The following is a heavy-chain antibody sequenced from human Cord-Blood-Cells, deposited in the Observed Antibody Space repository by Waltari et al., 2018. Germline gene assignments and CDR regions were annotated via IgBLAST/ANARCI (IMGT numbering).Heavy chain of an antibody. D-gene: IGHD3-3*01. CDR3: ARDARGDFWSGYYTVWYFDL. Sequence: QVQLQESGPGLVQPSETLSLTCAVSGYSISSGYYWGWIRTPPGKGTEWLGSIYHSGRTYYNPSLKSRVTISVDTSKNQFSLKLSSVTAADTAVYYCARDARGDFWSGYYTVWYFDLWGRGTLVTVSS. V-gene: IGHV4-38-2*02. CDR2: IYHSGRT. J-gene: IGHJ2*01. CDR1: GYSISSGYY.